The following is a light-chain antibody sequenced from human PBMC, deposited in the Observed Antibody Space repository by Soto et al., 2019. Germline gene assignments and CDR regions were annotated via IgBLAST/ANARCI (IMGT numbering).Light chain of an antibody. J-gene: IGKJ1*01. Sequence: IVMTQSPATLSVSPGERATLSCRASQSVSSNLAWYQRRPGQAPRLLIYGASTRATGIPARFSGSGSGTDFTLTISSLQSEDFAVYYCQQYNNWPPWPFGQGTKVEIK. CDR1: QSVSSN. CDR3: QQYNNWPPWP. V-gene: IGKV3-15*01. CDR2: GAS.